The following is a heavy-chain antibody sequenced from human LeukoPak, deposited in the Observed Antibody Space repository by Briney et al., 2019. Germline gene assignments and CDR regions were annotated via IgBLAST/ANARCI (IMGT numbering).Heavy chain of an antibody. Sequence: PGGSLRLSCAASGFTFSNTWMNWVRQAPGKGLEWVGRIKRIIDGGTTDYAAPVKGRFTISRDDSKNTLYLQMNSLKTEDTVVYYCTTDSTIAAAGVNYWGQGTLVTVSS. V-gene: IGHV3-15*01. J-gene: IGHJ4*02. CDR3: TTDSTIAAAGVNY. D-gene: IGHD6-13*01. CDR1: GFTFSNTW. CDR2: IKRIIDGGTT.